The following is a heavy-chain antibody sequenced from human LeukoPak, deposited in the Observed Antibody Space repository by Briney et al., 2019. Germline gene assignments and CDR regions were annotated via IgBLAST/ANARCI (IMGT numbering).Heavy chain of an antibody. CDR2: ISSSSSYI. Sequence: GGSLRLSCAASGFTFSSYSMNWVRQAPGKGLEWVSSISSSSSYIYYADSVKGRFTISRDNAKNSLYLQMNSLRAEDTAVYYCARAFYSSGYKFHTWGQGTLVTVSS. CDR1: GFTFSSYS. CDR3: ARAFYSSGYKFHT. V-gene: IGHV3-21*01. J-gene: IGHJ5*02. D-gene: IGHD6-19*01.